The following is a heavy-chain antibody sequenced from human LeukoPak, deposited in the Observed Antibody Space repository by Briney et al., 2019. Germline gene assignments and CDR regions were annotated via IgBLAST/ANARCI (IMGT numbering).Heavy chain of an antibody. D-gene: IGHD3-3*01. J-gene: IGHJ4*02. CDR1: GFTFSSYA. CDR3: AKDWVLRFLEWLPKGGYFDY. CDR2: ISGSGGST. Sequence: GGSLRLSCAASGFTFSSYAMSWVRQAPGKGLEWVSAISGSGGSTYYADSVKGRFTISRDNSKNTLYLQMNSLRAEDTAVYYCAKDWVLRFLEWLPKGGYFDYWGQGTLVTVSS. V-gene: IGHV3-23*01.